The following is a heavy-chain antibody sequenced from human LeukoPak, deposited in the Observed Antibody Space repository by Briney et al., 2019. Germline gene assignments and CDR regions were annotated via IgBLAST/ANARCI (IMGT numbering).Heavy chain of an antibody. J-gene: IGHJ4*02. CDR1: GFTFSSYT. V-gene: IGHV3-21*01. D-gene: IGHD3-9*01. CDR3: AREYGPGFYFDY. CDR2: ISSGSSYI. Sequence: GGSLRLSCAASGFTFSSYTMSWVRQAPGKGLEWVSSISSGSSYIYYAESLKGRITISRDNAKNSLYLQMNSLRAEDTAVYYCAREYGPGFYFDYWGRGTLVTVSS.